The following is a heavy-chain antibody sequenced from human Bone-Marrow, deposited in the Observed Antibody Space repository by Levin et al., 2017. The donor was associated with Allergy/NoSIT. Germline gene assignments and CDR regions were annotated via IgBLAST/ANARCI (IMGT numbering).Heavy chain of an antibody. D-gene: IGHD2-21*02. V-gene: IGHV1-24*01. Sequence: ASVKVSCKVSGYSLSEISVQWVRQAPGKGLEWVGGFDRETSQRIYAQKFQGRLTLTDDTSAGTAYMELSSLRSDDTAVYYCATGAVFGPTETGPPPLYYFYYMDVWGKGTTVTVSS. CDR2: FDRETSQR. CDR3: ATGAVFGPTETGPPPLYYFYYMDV. J-gene: IGHJ6*03. CDR1: GYSLSEIS.